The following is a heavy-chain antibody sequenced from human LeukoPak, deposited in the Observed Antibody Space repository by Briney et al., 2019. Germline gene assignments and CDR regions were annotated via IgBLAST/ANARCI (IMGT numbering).Heavy chain of an antibody. CDR2: INPRRGGT. V-gene: IGHV1-46*01. CDR3: TREGAAEAKNFDY. CDR1: GYTFTNYL. J-gene: IGHJ4*02. Sequence: ASVTVSCKTSGYTFTNYLIHWVRQAPGLGHEWMGIINPRRGGTRYAQKFQDRVVVTRDTSTSTVYMELSSLRSDDTAVYYCTREGAAEAKNFDYWGQGTLVTVSS. D-gene: IGHD6-13*01.